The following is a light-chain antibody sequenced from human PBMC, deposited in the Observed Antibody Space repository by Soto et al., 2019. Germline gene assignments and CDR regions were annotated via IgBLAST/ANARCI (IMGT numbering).Light chain of an antibody. CDR2: DAS. Sequence: DIQMTQSPSTLSASVGDRVTITCRASQSISSWLAWYQQKPGKAPKLLIYDASSLESGVPSRFSGSGSGTEFTLTISSLQPDDFATYYCQQYKSYPPATCGQGTRREI. CDR3: QQYKSYPPAT. J-gene: IGKJ5*01. V-gene: IGKV1-5*01. CDR1: QSISSW.